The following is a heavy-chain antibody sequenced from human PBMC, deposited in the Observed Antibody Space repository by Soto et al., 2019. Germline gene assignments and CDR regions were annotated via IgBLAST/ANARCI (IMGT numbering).Heavy chain of an antibody. CDR2: IYYSGAT. J-gene: IGHJ6*02. Sequence: PSETLSLTCTVSGDSISVSGDSNNNHYWSWVRQPPGKGLEWIGSIYYSGATNYNPTLKSRVTISADTSKNKFSLNLSSVTAADTAIYYCARAMGDWATYYVSYGLDVWGQGTTVTVSS. CDR1: GDSISVSGDSNNNHY. D-gene: IGHD3-9*01. V-gene: IGHV4-61*01. CDR3: ARAMGDWATYYVSYGLDV.